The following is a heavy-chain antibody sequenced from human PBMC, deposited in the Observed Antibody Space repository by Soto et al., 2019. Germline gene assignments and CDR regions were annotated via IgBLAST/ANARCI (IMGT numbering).Heavy chain of an antibody. CDR1: GYTFTGYY. CDR3: ARVTYDSSGYYPLLDY. J-gene: IGHJ4*02. D-gene: IGHD3-22*01. CDR2: INPNSGGT. V-gene: IGHV1-2*02. Sequence: ASVKVSCKASGYTFTGYYMHWVRQAPGQGLEWMGWINPNSGGTNYAQKLQGRVTMTRDTSISTAYMELSRLRSDDTAVYYCARVTYDSSGYYPLLDYWGQGTLVTVSS.